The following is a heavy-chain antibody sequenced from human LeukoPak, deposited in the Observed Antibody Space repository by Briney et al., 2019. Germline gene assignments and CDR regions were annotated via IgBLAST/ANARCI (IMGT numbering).Heavy chain of an antibody. CDR2: ISPSGGST. CDR3: ARDNDFWSGYPYFDY. V-gene: IGHV1-46*01. D-gene: IGHD3-3*01. J-gene: IGHJ4*02. CDR1: GYTFTGYY. Sequence: ASVKVSCKASGYTFTGYYMHWVRQAPGQGPEWMGVISPSGGSTTYAQKFQGRVTLTRDMSTSTDYLELSSLRSEDTAVYYCARDNDFWSGYPYFDYWGQGTLVTVSS.